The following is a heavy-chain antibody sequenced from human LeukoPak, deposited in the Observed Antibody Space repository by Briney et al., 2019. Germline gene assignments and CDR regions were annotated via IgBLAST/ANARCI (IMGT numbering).Heavy chain of an antibody. D-gene: IGHD3-22*01. CDR1: GFTFSSYA. Sequence: GGSLRLSCAASGFTFSSYAMSWVRQAPGKGLEWVAFIRYDGSNKYYADSVKGRFTISRDNSKNTLYLQMNSLRAEDTAVYYCAKAGLLYYDSSGYYYDYFDYWGQGTLVTVSS. J-gene: IGHJ4*02. CDR3: AKAGLLYYDSSGYYYDYFDY. V-gene: IGHV3-30*02. CDR2: IRYDGSNK.